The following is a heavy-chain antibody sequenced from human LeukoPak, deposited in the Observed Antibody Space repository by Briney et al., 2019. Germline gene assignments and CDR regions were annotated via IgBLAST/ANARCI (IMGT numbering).Heavy chain of an antibody. V-gene: IGHV4-39*07. CDR1: GGSIRSSSYY. Sequence: SETLSLTCTVSGGSIRSSSYYWDCIRQPPGGGLEWMGSIFYRGSTYYNPSLKSRVTISIDTSKNQFSLKLSSVTAADTAVYYCARWTYCSSTSCNDAFDIWGQGTMVTVSS. CDR3: ARWTYCSSTSCNDAFDI. J-gene: IGHJ3*02. CDR2: IFYRGST. D-gene: IGHD2-2*01.